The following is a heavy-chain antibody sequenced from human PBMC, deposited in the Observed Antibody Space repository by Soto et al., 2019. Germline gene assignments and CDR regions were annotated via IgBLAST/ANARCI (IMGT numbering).Heavy chain of an antibody. CDR3: ARDGPYSPRNWFDP. J-gene: IGHJ5*02. CDR1: GYTFNSYG. V-gene: IGHV1-18*04. D-gene: IGHD4-4*01. CDR2: ISAYNGNT. Sequence: EVSVKVSCKASGYTFNSYGISWVRQAPGQGLEWMGWISAYNGNTNYAQKLQGRVTMTTDTSTSTAYMELRSLRSDDTAVYYCARDGPYSPRNWFDPWGQGTLVTVSS.